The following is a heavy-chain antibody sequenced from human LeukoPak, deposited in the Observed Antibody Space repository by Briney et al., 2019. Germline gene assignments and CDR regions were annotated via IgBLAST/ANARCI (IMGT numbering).Heavy chain of an antibody. Sequence: GSLRLSCAASGFTFSSYSMNWVRQAPGKGLEWVSSISSDSNYIYYPESLKGRFTISRDNAKNSLYLQMNSLRAEDTAVYYCATRYCTISACRASSYKSFDVWGKGTTVTVSS. V-gene: IGHV3-21*01. CDR1: GFTFSSYS. D-gene: IGHD2-8*01. CDR3: ATRYCTISACRASSYKSFDV. J-gene: IGHJ6*04. CDR2: ISSDSNYI.